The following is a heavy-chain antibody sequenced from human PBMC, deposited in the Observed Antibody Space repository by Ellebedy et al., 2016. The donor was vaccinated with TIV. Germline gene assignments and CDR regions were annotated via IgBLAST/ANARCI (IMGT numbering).Heavy chain of an antibody. CDR2: VYHSGKI. V-gene: IGHV4-39*01. D-gene: IGHD4-17*01. CDR3: VATTVQGWVDP. Sequence: SETLSLTCTVSGGGIRTRGYYWGWIRQSPGKGLEWLGSVYHSGKIYDNPSLKSRVTISVDMSKSQLSLKVNSVTAADTAVYYCVATTVQGWVDPWGQGTAVTVAS. CDR1: GGGIRTRGYY. J-gene: IGHJ5*02.